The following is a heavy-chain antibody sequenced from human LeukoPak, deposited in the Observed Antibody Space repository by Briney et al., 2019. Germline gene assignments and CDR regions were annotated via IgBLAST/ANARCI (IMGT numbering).Heavy chain of an antibody. Sequence: PSETLSLTCTVSGGSISSYYWSWIRQPPGKGLEWIGYIYYSGSTNYNPSLKSRVTISVDTSKNQFSLKLSSVTAADTAVYYCARHMGYEFDYWGQGTLVTVSS. V-gene: IGHV4-59*08. CDR1: GGSISSYY. J-gene: IGHJ4*02. CDR2: IYYSGST. CDR3: ARHMGYEFDY. D-gene: IGHD5-18*01.